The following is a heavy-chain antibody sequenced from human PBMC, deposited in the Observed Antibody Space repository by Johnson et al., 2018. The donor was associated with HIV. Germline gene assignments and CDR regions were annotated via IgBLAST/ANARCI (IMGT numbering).Heavy chain of an antibody. J-gene: IGHJ3*02. Sequence: QVQLVESGGDVVQPGGSLRLSCAASGFIFSSYGIHWVRQAPGKGLEWVAFTQYDGSNKYYVDSMKGRFTISRDNAKKAVYLKMNNLRAEDTAVYFCAKETRDSRSAFDIWGQGTMVTVSS. CDR3: AKETRDSRSAFDI. D-gene: IGHD3-22*01. CDR2: TQYDGSNK. CDR1: GFIFSSYG. V-gene: IGHV3-30*02.